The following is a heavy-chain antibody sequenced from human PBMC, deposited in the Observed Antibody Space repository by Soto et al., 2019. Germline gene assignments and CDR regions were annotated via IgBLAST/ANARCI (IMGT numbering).Heavy chain of an antibody. CDR3: ARTDIVVVPTTRNFYFHMDV. D-gene: IGHD2-2*01. CDR2: ISSGSNSI. V-gene: IGHV3-21*01. J-gene: IGHJ6*03. CDR1: GFTFTDYT. Sequence: PWGSLRLSCAASGFTFTDYTMNWVRQAPGKGLEWVSSISSGSNSIYYVDSLKGRFTISRDNAKNSLFLQMSSLRAEDTAVYYCARTDIVVVPTTRNFYFHMDVWGKGTTVTVSS.